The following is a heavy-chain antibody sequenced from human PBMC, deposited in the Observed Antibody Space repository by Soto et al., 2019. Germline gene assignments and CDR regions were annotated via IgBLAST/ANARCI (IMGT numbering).Heavy chain of an antibody. CDR2: IYPADFET. V-gene: IGHV5-51*01. CDR1: GYNFDTYW. D-gene: IGHD2-8*01. CDR3: ARLLGYTNGHQEFFDY. Sequence: PGESLKISCTTSGYNFDTYWIGWVRPMPGKGLECMGIIYPADFETRYSHAIQGHLAVSGDKSISTAYLQWSSLETSDTAVYYCARLLGYTNGHQEFFDYWGQGTPVTVSS. J-gene: IGHJ4*02.